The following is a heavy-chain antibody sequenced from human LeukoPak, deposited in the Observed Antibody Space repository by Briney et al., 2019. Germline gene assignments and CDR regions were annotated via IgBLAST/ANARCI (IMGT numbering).Heavy chain of an antibody. CDR2: ISGSGGST. V-gene: IGHV3-23*01. Sequence: GGSLRLSCAASGFTFSSYAMSWVRQAPGKGLEWVSAISGSGGSTYYADSVKGRFTISRDNSKNTLYLQMNSLRAEDTAVYYCARRYYDILTGYHRDWYFDLWGRGTLVTVSS. J-gene: IGHJ2*01. CDR3: ARRYYDILTGYHRDWYFDL. CDR1: GFTFSSYA. D-gene: IGHD3-9*01.